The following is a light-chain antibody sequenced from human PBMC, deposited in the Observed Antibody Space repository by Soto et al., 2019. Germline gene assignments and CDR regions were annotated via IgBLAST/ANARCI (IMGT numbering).Light chain of an antibody. Sequence: IQLTQSPSSLSASVGDRVTITCRVSQGISSYLNWYRQKPGKVPKLLIYEASTLESGVPSRFSDSRSGTEFTLTVSSLQPDDFATYYCQQYNDSFPYTFGQGSKLEIK. CDR1: QGISSY. J-gene: IGKJ2*01. CDR3: QQYNDSFPYT. V-gene: IGKV1D-13*01. CDR2: EAS.